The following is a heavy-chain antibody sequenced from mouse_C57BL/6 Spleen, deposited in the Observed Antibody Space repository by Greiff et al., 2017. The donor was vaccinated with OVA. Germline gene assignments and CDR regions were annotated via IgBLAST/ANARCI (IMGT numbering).Heavy chain of an antibody. CDR2: IYPGSGST. CDR3: ARDYYGREELVYFDY. J-gene: IGHJ2*01. CDR1: GYTFTSYW. V-gene: IGHV1-55*01. Sequence: QVQLQQPGAELVKPGASVKMSCKASGYTFTSYWITWVKQRPGQGLEWIGDIYPGSGSTNYNEKFKSKATLTVDTSSSTAYMQLSSLTSEDSAVYYCARDYYGREELVYFDYWGQGTTLTVSS. D-gene: IGHD1-1*01.